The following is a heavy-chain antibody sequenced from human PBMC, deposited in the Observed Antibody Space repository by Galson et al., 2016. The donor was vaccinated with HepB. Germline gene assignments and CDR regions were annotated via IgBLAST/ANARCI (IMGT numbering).Heavy chain of an antibody. CDR3: LREIVGAAFDY. Sequence: SLRLSCAASGFTFSSYWMHWVRQGPGKGLEWVSGIKSDGSSTIYADSVKGRSIISRDNAKNTLYLQMNSLRAEDTAVYYCLREIVGAAFDYWGQGTLVTVSS. CDR2: IKSDGSST. V-gene: IGHV3-74*01. J-gene: IGHJ4*02. D-gene: IGHD1-26*01. CDR1: GFTFSSYW.